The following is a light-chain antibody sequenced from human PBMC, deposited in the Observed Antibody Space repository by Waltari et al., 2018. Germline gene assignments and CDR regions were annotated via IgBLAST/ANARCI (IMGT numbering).Light chain of an antibody. CDR1: QAISRS. CDR2: EAS. V-gene: IGKV1-13*02. CDR3: QHFYSYPSG. J-gene: IGKJ5*01. Sequence: AIQLTQSPSSLSASVGVRVTMTCRASQAISRSVAWFQQKPGKVPKLLIFEASDLEDGVPSRFSGSGGGTRFTLTISSLQPEDFATYYCQHFYSYPSGFGQGTRLEIK.